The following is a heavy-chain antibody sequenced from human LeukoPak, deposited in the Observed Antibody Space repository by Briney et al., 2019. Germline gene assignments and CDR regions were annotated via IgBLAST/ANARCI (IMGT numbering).Heavy chain of an antibody. D-gene: IGHD6-13*01. J-gene: IGHJ6*03. CDR1: GFTFDDYG. V-gene: IGHV3-9*01. Sequence: GRSLRLSCAASGFTFDDYGMHWVRQAPGKGLEWVSGISWNSGGIGYADSVKGRFTISRDNAKNSLYLQMNSLRADDTALYYCAKAAPTYYYYHMDVWGKGTTATVSS. CDR2: ISWNSGGI. CDR3: AKAAPTYYYYHMDV.